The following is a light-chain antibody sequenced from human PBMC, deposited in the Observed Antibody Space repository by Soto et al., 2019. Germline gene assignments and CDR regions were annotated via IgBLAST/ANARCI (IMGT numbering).Light chain of an antibody. CDR3: QQYGSSGT. V-gene: IGKV3-20*01. CDR2: GAS. CDR1: RTVDGNY. J-gene: IGKJ1*01. Sequence: PGERATLSCRASRTVDGNYLAWYHQKPGQPPRLLIYGASSRATGIPDRFSGSGSGTDFTLTISRLEPEDFAVYYCQQYGSSGTFGQGTKVDIK.